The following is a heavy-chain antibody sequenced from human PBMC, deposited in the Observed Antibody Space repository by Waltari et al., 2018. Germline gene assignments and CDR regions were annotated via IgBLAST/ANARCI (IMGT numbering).Heavy chain of an antibody. J-gene: IGHJ4*02. Sequence: QVQLQESGPGLVKPSETLSLTCAVSGYSISSGYYWGWIRQPPGKGLEWIGSIYHSGSTYYNPSLKSRVTISVDTSKNQFSRKLSSVTAADTAVYYCAREDSSGWYEFGYWGQGTLVTVSS. CDR2: IYHSGST. CDR1: GYSISSGYY. D-gene: IGHD6-19*01. CDR3: AREDSSGWYEFGY. V-gene: IGHV4-38-2*02.